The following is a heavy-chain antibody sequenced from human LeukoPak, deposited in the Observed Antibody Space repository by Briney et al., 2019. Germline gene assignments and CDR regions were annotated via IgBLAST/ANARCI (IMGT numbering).Heavy chain of an antibody. CDR2: ISSNGGST. CDR1: GFTFSSYA. D-gene: IGHD4-23*01. V-gene: IGHV3-64*01. CDR3: ARDRYGGNWIDY. J-gene: IGHJ4*02. Sequence: PGGSLRLSCAASGFTFSSYAMHWVRQAPGKGLEYVSAISSNGGSTYYANSVKGRFTISRDNSKNTPYLQMGSLRAEDMAVYYCARDRYGGNWIDYWGQGTLVTVSS.